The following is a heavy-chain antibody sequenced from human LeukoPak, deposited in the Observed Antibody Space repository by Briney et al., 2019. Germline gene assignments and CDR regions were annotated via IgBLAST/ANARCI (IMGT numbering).Heavy chain of an antibody. CDR1: GFTVSSYG. CDR2: IWYDGSNK. D-gene: IGHD2-8*02. Sequence: PGGSLRLSCAASGFTVSSYGMHWVRQAPGKGLEWVAVIWYDGSNKYYADSVKGRFTISRDNSKNTLYLQMNSLRAEDTAVYYCARDPRVLAYYFDYWGQGTLVTVSS. CDR3: ARDPRVLAYYFDY. J-gene: IGHJ4*02. V-gene: IGHV3-33*08.